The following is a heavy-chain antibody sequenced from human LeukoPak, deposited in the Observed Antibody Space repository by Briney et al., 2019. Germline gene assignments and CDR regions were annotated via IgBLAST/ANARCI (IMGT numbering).Heavy chain of an antibody. Sequence: SETLSLTCTVSGGSISSGGYYWSWIRQHPGKGLEWIGYIYYSGSTYYNPSLKSRVTISVDTSRTQFSLKLSSVTAADTAVYYCARRSDSGSDDGEDYFDFWGQGTLVAVSS. V-gene: IGHV4-39*01. J-gene: IGHJ4*02. CDR1: GGSISSGGYY. CDR3: ARRSDSGSDDGEDYFDF. CDR2: IYYSGST. D-gene: IGHD1-26*01.